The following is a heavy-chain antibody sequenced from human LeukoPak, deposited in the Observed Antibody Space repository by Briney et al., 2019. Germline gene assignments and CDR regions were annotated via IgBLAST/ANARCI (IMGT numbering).Heavy chain of an antibody. J-gene: IGHJ4*02. CDR2: IYPGDSDT. V-gene: IGHV5-51*01. CDR1: GYSFTNYW. Sequence: GESLRISCKGSGYSFTNYWIGWVRQMPGKGLEWMGIIYPGDSDTRYSPSFQGQVTISADKSISTAYLQWSSLKASDTAMYYCARNYGDPTYYFDYWGQGTLVTVSS. D-gene: IGHD4-17*01. CDR3: ARNYGDPTYYFDY.